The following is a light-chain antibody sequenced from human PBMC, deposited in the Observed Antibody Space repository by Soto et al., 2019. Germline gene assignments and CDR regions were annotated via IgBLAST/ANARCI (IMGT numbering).Light chain of an antibody. J-gene: IGKJ1*01. CDR2: GAS. Sequence: EIVMTQSPATLSVSPGERATLSCRASQSVSSNLAWYQQKPGQVPRRLIYGASARATGTPARFSGSGSGTEFTLTISSLLSEDFAVYYCQHYDNWPQWTFGQGTKVEIK. V-gene: IGKV3-15*01. CDR3: QHYDNWPQWT. CDR1: QSVSSN.